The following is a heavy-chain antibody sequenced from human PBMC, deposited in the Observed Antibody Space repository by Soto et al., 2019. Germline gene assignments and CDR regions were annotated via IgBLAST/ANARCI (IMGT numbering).Heavy chain of an antibody. Sequence: EVQLLESGEGLVQPGGSLKLSCAASGFTFSNYAMSWVRQAPGKGLEWVSGIGGSGSNTYYADSVKGRFTISRDNSKITLFLQMNNRRAEDTAEYYCARVVRHFDTPYGMDVWGQGTTVTVSS. J-gene: IGHJ6*02. CDR3: ARVVRHFDTPYGMDV. V-gene: IGHV3-23*01. CDR1: GFTFSNYA. CDR2: IGGSGSNT. D-gene: IGHD3-9*01.